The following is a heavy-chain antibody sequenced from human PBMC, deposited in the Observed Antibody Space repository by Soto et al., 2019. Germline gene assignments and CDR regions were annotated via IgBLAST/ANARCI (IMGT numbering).Heavy chain of an antibody. CDR3: VKDVYSGSSGQFGL. D-gene: IGHD1-26*01. Sequence: EVQLLESGGGLVQPGGSLRLSCAASGFSFSSYAMGWVRQAPGKGLEWVSIISATDVATYYADSVKGHFIIARDDSRRTLFLQMNSLRAVDTAVYHCVKDVYSGSSGQFGLWGQGTLVTVSS. V-gene: IGHV3-23*01. J-gene: IGHJ4*02. CDR1: GFSFSSYA. CDR2: ISATDVAT.